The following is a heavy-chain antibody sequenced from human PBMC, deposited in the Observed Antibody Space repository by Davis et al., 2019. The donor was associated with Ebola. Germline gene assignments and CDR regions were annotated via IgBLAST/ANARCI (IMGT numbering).Heavy chain of an antibody. CDR3: AREQWLVKYFDY. D-gene: IGHD6-19*01. Sequence: MPGGSLRLSCTVSGGSISGYYWSWIRQPPGKGLEWIGYIYYSGSTNYNPSLKSRVTISVDTSKNQFSLKLSSVTAADTAVYYCAREQWLVKYFDYWGQGTLVTVSS. V-gene: IGHV4-59*01. CDR2: IYYSGST. CDR1: GGSISGYY. J-gene: IGHJ4*02.